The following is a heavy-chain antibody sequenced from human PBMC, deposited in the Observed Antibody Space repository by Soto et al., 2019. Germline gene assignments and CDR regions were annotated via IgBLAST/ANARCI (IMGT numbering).Heavy chain of an antibody. V-gene: IGHV4-34*01. CDR2: INHSGST. D-gene: IGHD4-17*01. J-gene: IGHJ6*02. Sequence: SETLSLTCAVYGGSFSGYYWSWIRQPPGKGLEWIGEINHSGSTNYNPSLKSRVTISVDTSKNQFSLKLSSVTAADTAVYYCARAIHIGDYRTPLNEYYYYGMDVWGQGTTVTVSS. CDR3: ARAIHIGDYRTPLNEYYYYGMDV. CDR1: GGSFSGYY.